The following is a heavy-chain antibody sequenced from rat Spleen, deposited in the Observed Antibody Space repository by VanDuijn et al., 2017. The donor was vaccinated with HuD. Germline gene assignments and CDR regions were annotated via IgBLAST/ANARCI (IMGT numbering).Heavy chain of an antibody. CDR2: VSTRGGGT. D-gene: IGHD1-11*01. CDR3: ARRHYGYTDYFDY. V-gene: IGHV5-31*01. Sequence: EVQLVESGGGLVQPGRSLKLSCVASGFTFNNYWMTWIRQAPTKGLEWVASVSTRGGGTYYRDSVKGRFTISRDNAKSTLYLQMDSLGSEDTATYYCARRHYGYTDYFDYWGQGVMVTVSS. CDR1: GFTFNNYW. J-gene: IGHJ2*01.